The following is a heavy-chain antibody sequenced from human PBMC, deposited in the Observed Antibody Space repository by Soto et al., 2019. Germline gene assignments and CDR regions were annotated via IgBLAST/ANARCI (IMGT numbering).Heavy chain of an antibody. V-gene: IGHV3-30-3*01. CDR2: ISYDGSNK. CDR1: GFTFSSYA. Sequence: QVQLVESGGGVVQPGRSLRLSCAASGFTFSSYAMHWVRQAPGKGLEWVAVISYDGSNKYYADSVKGRFTISRDNSKNTLYLQTNSLRAEDTAVYYCARDQSIVGATSPEHWGQGTLVTVSS. D-gene: IGHD1-26*01. CDR3: ARDQSIVGATSPEH. J-gene: IGHJ4*02.